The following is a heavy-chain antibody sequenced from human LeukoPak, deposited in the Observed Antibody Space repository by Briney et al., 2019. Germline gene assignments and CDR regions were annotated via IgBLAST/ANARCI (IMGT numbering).Heavy chain of an antibody. J-gene: IGHJ6*03. CDR2: IRYDGSNK. D-gene: IGHD3-10*02. CDR1: GFTFSSYG. V-gene: IGHV3-30*02. Sequence: GGSLRLSCAASGFTFSSYGMHWVRQAPGKGLEWAAFIRYDGSNKYYADSVKGRFTISRDNSKNTLYLQMNSLRAEDTAVYYCAKEELRRITMWGYMDVWGKGTTVTISS. CDR3: AKEELRRITMWGYMDV.